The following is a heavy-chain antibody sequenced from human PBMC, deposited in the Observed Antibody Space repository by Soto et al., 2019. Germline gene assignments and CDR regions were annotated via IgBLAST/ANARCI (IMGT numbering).Heavy chain of an antibody. D-gene: IGHD3-22*01. V-gene: IGHV1-3*01. Sequence: ASVKVSCKASGYTFTSYGIYWVRQAPGRGLEWMGWINPGNGNTKYSQQFQGRVIIDRDTSASTAYIELSSLRPEDTAVYYCARGGYFDSSNYLAYWGLGTLVTVSS. CDR1: GYTFTSYG. CDR2: INPGNGNT. CDR3: ARGGYFDSSNYLAY. J-gene: IGHJ4*02.